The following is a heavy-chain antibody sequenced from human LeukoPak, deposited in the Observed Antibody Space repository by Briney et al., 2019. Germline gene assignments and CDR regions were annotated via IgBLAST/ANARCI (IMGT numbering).Heavy chain of an antibody. V-gene: IGHV1-18*01. CDR3: ARDSPDGSGTYYNDSPDY. CDR1: VYTFSTYG. CDR2: ISAYNWNT. J-gene: IGHJ4*02. Sequence: ASVKLSCKASVYTFSTYGISWVRQAPGQGLKWMGWISAYNWNTNYRKKLQGRATMTPYTSTSTAYMELRSLRSDDTAIYYCARDSPDGSGTYYNDSPDYWGQGTLVTVSS. D-gene: IGHD3-10*01.